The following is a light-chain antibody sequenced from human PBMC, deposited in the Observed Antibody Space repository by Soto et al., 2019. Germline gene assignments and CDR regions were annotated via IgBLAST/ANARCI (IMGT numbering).Light chain of an antibody. Sequence: DIQMTQSPSTLSASVGDRXXXTXRASQSISSWLAWYQQKPGKAPKLLIYKASSLESGVPSRFSGSGSGTEFTLTISSLQPDDFATYYCQQYNSYSGTFGQGTKVEIK. CDR1: QSISSW. V-gene: IGKV1-5*03. J-gene: IGKJ1*01. CDR3: QQYNSYSGT. CDR2: KAS.